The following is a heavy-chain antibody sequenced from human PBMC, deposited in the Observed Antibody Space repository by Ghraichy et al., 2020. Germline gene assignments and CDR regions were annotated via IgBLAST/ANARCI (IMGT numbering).Heavy chain of an antibody. CDR1: GFTFSRYG. CDR2: IWYDASNQ. D-gene: IGHD4-11*01. V-gene: IGHV3-33*01. CDR3: ARDHDDYSTKDMDV. J-gene: IGHJ6*03. Sequence: GGSLRLSCAASGFTFSRYGMHWVRQAPGKGLEWVAVIWYDASNQYYADSVKGRFTISRDNSKNTLYLQMNSLRAEDTAVYYCARDHDDYSTKDMDVWGKGTTVTVSS.